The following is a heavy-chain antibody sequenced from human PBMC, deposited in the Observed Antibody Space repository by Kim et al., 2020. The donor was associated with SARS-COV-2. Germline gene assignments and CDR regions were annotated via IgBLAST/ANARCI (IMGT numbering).Heavy chain of an antibody. CDR3: AKVSRSGGSLGRLDI. Sequence: DSVKGRFTISRDNSKNTLYLQMNSLGAEDTAVYYCAKVSRSGGSLGRLDILSQGTMVSVSS. J-gene: IGHJ3*02. D-gene: IGHD2-15*01. V-gene: IGHV3-23*01.